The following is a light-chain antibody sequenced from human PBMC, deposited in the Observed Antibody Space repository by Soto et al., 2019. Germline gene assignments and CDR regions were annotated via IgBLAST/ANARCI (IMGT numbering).Light chain of an antibody. CDR1: QSVASTY. V-gene: IGKV3-20*01. CDR3: QQYGNSPPFT. CDR2: GAS. J-gene: IGKJ3*01. Sequence: DIVLTQSPGTLSLSPGERATLSCRASQSVASTYLAWYQQKPGQAPRLLIYGASSRATGIPDRFSGSGSGTDFTLTISRLEPEDFAVYYCQQYGNSPPFTFGPGTKVDI.